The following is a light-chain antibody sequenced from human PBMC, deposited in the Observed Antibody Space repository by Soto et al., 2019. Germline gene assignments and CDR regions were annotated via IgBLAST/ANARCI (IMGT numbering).Light chain of an antibody. V-gene: IGKV3-11*01. J-gene: IGKJ2*01. CDR3: QQRRSWPPYT. CDR2: DAS. CDR1: QSVSSS. Sequence: EIVLTQSPATLSLSPGERATLSCRASQSVSSSLAWYQQKPGQAPRLLIYDASNRATGIPARFSGSGSGTDFTLTISSLEPEDFAVYYCQQRRSWPPYTFGQWTKLEIK.